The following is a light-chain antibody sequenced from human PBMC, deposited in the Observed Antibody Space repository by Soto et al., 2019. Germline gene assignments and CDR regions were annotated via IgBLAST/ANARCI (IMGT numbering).Light chain of an antibody. CDR3: QQYNNWPPIT. CDR1: QSVSSN. J-gene: IGKJ5*01. CDR2: GAS. Sequence: DIVIKQSPSTLSVSKGERATLSCRSSQSVSSNLAWYQQKRGQAPRLLIYGASTRATGIPARFSGSGSGTDFTLTISRLEPEDFAVYYCQQYNNWPPITFGQGTRLEIK. V-gene: IGKV3D-15*01.